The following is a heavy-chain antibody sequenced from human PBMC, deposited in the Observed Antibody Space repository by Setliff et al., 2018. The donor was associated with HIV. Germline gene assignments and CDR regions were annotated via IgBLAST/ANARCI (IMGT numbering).Heavy chain of an antibody. J-gene: IGHJ6*03. CDR3: ARGADYYDSSGYRGGGLYYMDV. D-gene: IGHD3-22*01. CDR2: INPNSGGT. V-gene: IGHV1-2*02. CDR1: GYTFTGYY. Sequence: KVSCKASGYTFTGYYMHWVRQAPGQGLEWMRWINPNSGGTNYAQKFQGRVTMTRDTSISTAYMELSRLRSDDTAVYYCARGADYYDSSGYRGGGLYYMDVWGKGTTVTVSS.